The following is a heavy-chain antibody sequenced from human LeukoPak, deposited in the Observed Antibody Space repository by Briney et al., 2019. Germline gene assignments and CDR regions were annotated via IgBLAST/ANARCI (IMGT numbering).Heavy chain of an antibody. V-gene: IGHV3-21*01. D-gene: IGHD1-26*01. J-gene: IGHJ3*02. CDR3: ARDPTSSWETAFDI. CDR1: GFTFSGYS. Sequence: PGGSLRLSCAASGFTFSGYSMNWVRQAPGKGLEWVSSISTSSSYIYYADSVKGRFTISRDNAKKSLYLQMNSPRAEDTAVYYCARDPTSSWETAFDIWGQGTMVTVSS. CDR2: ISTSSSYI.